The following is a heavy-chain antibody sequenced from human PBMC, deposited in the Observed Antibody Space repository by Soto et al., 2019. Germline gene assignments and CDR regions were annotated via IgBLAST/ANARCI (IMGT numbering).Heavy chain of an antibody. D-gene: IGHD3-3*01. Sequence: GSLRLSCAASGFTFSSYGMHWVRQAPGKGLEWVAVISYDGSNKYYADSVKGRFTISRDNSKNTLYLQMNSLRAEDTAVYYCAKDISRTSFGVVLLSYYGMDGWGQGTTVTVSS. J-gene: IGHJ6*02. V-gene: IGHV3-30*18. CDR2: ISYDGSNK. CDR3: AKDISRTSFGVVLLSYYGMDG. CDR1: GFTFSSYG.